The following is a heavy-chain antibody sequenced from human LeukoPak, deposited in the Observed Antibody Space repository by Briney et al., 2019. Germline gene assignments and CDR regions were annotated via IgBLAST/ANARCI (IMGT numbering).Heavy chain of an antibody. CDR3: ARESVTFSSGWSFDY. Sequence: SVTVSCKASGGTFSSYAISWVRQAPGQGLEWMGGIIPIFGTANYAQKFQGRVTITADESTSTAYMELSSLRSEDTAVYYCARESVTFSSGWSFDYWGQGTLVTVSS. CDR2: IIPIFGTA. D-gene: IGHD6-19*01. J-gene: IGHJ4*02. V-gene: IGHV1-69*13. CDR1: GGTFSSYA.